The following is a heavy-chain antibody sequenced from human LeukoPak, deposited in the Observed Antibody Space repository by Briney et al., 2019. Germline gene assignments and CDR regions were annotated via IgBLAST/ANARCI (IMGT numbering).Heavy chain of an antibody. CDR2: ISYDGSNK. CDR3: AKDRGYSYGSSYYFDY. CDR1: GFTFSSYA. Sequence: SLRLSCAASGFTFSSYAMHWVRQAPGKGLEWVAVISYDGSNKYYADSVKGRFTISRDNSKNTLYLQMNSLRAEDTAVYYCAKDRGYSYGSSYYFDYWGQGTLVTVSS. D-gene: IGHD5-18*01. J-gene: IGHJ4*02. V-gene: IGHV3-30-3*01.